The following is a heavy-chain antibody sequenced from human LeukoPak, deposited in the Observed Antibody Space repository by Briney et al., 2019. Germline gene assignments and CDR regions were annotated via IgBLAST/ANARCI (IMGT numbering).Heavy chain of an antibody. J-gene: IGHJ4*02. CDR1: GFTVSSNY. CDR2: IYSGGST. D-gene: IGHD6-6*01. CDR3: ARDYGSSPALGY. Sequence: GGSLRLSRAASGFTVSSNYMSWVRQAPGKGLEWVSVIYSGGSTYYAGSVKGRFTISRDNSKNALYLQMNSLRAEDTAVYYCARDYGSSPALGYWGQGTLVTVSS. V-gene: IGHV3-53*01.